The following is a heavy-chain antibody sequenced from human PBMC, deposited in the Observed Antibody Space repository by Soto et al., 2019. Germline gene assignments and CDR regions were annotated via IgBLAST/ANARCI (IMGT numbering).Heavy chain of an antibody. D-gene: IGHD2-15*01. J-gene: IGHJ6*02. V-gene: IGHV3-11*06. CDR3: ASSVAPDYYGMDV. CDR2: ISSSSSYT. CDR1: GFTFSDYY. Sequence: GGSLRLSCAASGFTFSDYYMSWIRQAPGKGLEWVSYISSSSSYTNYADSVKGRFTISRDNAKNSLYLQINSLRAEDTAVYYCASSVAPDYYGMDVWGQGTTVTVSS.